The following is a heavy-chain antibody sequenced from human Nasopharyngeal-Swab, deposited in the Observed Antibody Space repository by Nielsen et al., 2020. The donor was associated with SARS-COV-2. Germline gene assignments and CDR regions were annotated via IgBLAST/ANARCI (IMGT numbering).Heavy chain of an antibody. CDR3: ARGLARTYYDILTGYTYFDY. Sequence: ASVKVSCKASGYTFTSYAMHWVRQAPGQRLEWMGWMNPNSGNTGYAQKFQGRVTMTRNTSISTAYMELSSLRSEDTAVYYCARGLARTYYDILTGYTYFDYWGQGTLVTVSS. CDR1: GYTFTSYA. V-gene: IGHV1-8*02. J-gene: IGHJ4*02. CDR2: MNPNSGNT. D-gene: IGHD3-9*01.